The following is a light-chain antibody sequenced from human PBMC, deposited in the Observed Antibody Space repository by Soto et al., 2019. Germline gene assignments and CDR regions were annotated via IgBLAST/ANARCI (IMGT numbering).Light chain of an antibody. J-gene: IGLJ2*01. CDR1: SSDVGGYNY. CDR2: EVS. Sequence: QSALTQPASVSGSPGQSITISCTGTSSDVGGYNYVSWYQQYPGKAPKLILYEVSNRPLGVSNRFSGSKSGNTASLTISGLQAEDAADYYCSSYSGSITRIFGGGTQLTVL. V-gene: IGLV2-14*01. CDR3: SSYSGSITRI.